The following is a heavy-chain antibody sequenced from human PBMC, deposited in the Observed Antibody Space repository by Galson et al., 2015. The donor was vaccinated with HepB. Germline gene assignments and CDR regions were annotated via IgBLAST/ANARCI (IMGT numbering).Heavy chain of an antibody. Sequence: CAISGDSVSGNSAAWNWIRQSPSRGLEWLGRTYYRSKWYNGYAVSVKSRITINPDTSKNQFSLQLNSMTPEDTAVYYCARESRKPVAGTPDYYYYMDVWGKGTTVTVSS. D-gene: IGHD6-19*01. CDR3: ARESRKPVAGTPDYYYYMDV. V-gene: IGHV6-1*01. CDR2: TYYRSKWYN. CDR1: GDSVSGNSAA. J-gene: IGHJ6*03.